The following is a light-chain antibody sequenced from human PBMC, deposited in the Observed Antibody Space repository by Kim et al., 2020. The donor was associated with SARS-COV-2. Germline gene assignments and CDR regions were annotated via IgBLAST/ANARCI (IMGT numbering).Light chain of an antibody. V-gene: IGKV3-15*01. CDR2: GAS. CDR1: QSVSST. J-gene: IGKJ4*01. Sequence: VSPGERATLSCRARQSVSSTLAWYQQKPGQPPRLLISGASTRASGIPARFSASGSGTDFTLTISSLQSEDFVVYYCQRYDNWPLTFGGGTKVDIK. CDR3: QRYDNWPLT.